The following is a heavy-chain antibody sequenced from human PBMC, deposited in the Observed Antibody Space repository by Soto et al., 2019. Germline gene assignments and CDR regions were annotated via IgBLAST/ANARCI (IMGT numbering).Heavy chain of an antibody. CDR1: GFTLFAYW. D-gene: IGHD3-3*01. Sequence: GGSLRLSCAASGFTLFAYWIHWVRQVPGKGLVWVSRINSDGSHTSYADSVRGRFTISRDNSKNTVYLQMNSLRAEDTAVYYCAKDGSIFGVVIHILALEYWGQGTLVTVSS. J-gene: IGHJ4*02. CDR2: INSDGSHT. V-gene: IGHV3-74*01. CDR3: AKDGSIFGVVIHILALEY.